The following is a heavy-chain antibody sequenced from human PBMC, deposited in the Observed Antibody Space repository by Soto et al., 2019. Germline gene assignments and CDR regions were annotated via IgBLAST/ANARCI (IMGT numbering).Heavy chain of an antibody. D-gene: IGHD1-1*01. CDR3: ASMATFVQLNCFAP. CDR1: GYTFTNND. V-gene: IGHV1-8*01. J-gene: IGHJ1*01. Sequence: GASVKVSCKTSGYTFTNNDVTWVRQATGQGLEWMGWMNPGSGDTGYAQKFQGRVTMTRDISIATAYMELSSLRSEDTAIYYCASMATFVQLNCFAPCGQGTVVLGSA. CDR2: MNPGSGDT.